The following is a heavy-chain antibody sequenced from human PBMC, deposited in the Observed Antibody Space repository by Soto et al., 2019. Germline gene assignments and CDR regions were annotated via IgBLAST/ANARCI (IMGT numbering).Heavy chain of an antibody. Sequence: SLRLSCAAPGFTFSSYAMSWVRPAPGKGLEWVSGISGSGDSTYYADSVKGRFTISRDNSKNTLYLQMNSLRAEDTAVYYCAKGVPGIAVAGTGYFQHWGQGTLVTVSS. V-gene: IGHV3-23*01. CDR2: ISGSGDST. CDR1: GFTFSSYA. D-gene: IGHD6-19*01. CDR3: AKGVPGIAVAGTGYFQH. J-gene: IGHJ1*01.